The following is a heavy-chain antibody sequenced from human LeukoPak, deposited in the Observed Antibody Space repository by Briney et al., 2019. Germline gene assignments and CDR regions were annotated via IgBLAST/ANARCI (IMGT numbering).Heavy chain of an antibody. Sequence: GGSLRLSCAASGFTFSSYAMSWVRQAPGKGLEWVSAISGSGGSTYYADSVKGRLTISRDNAKNSLYLQMNSLRAEDTAVYYGAKLVIPMFGGVWGKGTTVTISS. CDR3: AKLVIPMFGGV. J-gene: IGHJ6*04. CDR2: ISGSGGST. V-gene: IGHV3-23*01. D-gene: IGHD3-10*02. CDR1: GFTFSSYA.